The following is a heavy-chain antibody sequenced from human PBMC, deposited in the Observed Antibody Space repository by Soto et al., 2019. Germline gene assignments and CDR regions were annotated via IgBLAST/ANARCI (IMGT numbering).Heavy chain of an antibody. Sequence: SETLSLTCSVSGGSISGFYWTWIRQPPGKGLEWIGYIHDSGSTNYNPALESRVSISVDTSKNELSLKLSSVTAADTAMYYCAIARVADAALDHWGQGTLVTVSS. CDR1: GGSISGFY. CDR3: AIARVADAALDH. D-gene: IGHD6-6*01. CDR2: IHDSGST. J-gene: IGHJ4*02. V-gene: IGHV4-59*03.